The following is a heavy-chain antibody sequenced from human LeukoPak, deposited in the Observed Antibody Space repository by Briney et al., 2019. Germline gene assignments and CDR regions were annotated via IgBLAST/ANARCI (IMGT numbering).Heavy chain of an antibody. CDR1: GGSISSYY. V-gene: IGHV4-59*05. CDR2: IYYSGST. J-gene: IGHJ4*02. D-gene: IGHD5-24*01. CDR3: ARQDDYNFDY. Sequence: SETLSLTCTVSGGSISSYYWSWIRQPPGKGLEWIGSIYYSGSTYYNPSLKSRVTISVDTSKKQLSLKLSSVTAADTAVYYCARQDDYNFDYWGQGTLVTVSS.